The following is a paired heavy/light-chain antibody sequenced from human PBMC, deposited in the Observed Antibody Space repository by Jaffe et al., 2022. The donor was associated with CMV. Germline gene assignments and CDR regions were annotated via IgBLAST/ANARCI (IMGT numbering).Light chain of an antibody. V-gene: IGLV2-11*01. CDR3: CSYAGSYSFV. CDR2: DVT. J-gene: IGLJ2*01. CDR1: SSDVGGYNY. Sequence: QSALTQPRSVSGSPGQSVTISCTGTSSDVGGYNYVSWYQQYPGKAPKLMIYDVTRRPSGVPDRFSGSKSGNTASLTISGLQTEDEADYYCCSYAGSYSFVFGGGTKLTVL.
Heavy chain of an antibody. CDR3: ARLPRGYSHGLSDS. D-gene: IGHD5-18*01. J-gene: IGHJ4*02. CDR1: GFTFSSYE. V-gene: IGHV3-48*03. CDR2: ISSGGITI. Sequence: EVQLVESGGGSVQPGGSLRLSCVVSGFTFSSYEMNWVRQAPGKGLEWVSYISSGGITIDYADSVKGRFTISRDNAKNSLYLQMNSLRAEDTAVYYCARLPRGYSHGLSDSWGQGTLVTVSS.